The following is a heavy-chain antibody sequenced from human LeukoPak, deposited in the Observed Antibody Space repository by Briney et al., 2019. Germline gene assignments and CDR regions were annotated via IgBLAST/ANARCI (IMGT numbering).Heavy chain of an antibody. CDR2: IYSGGST. CDR3: ASSAGYCSGGSCAGGMDV. J-gene: IGHJ6*02. CDR1: GFTVRSNY. Sequence: GGSVRLSCAVSGFTVRSNYMSWVRQAPGKGLEGVSVIYSGGSTYYADSVKGRFTISRDNSKNTLYLQMNSLSAEDTAVYYCASSAGYCSGGSCAGGMDVWGQGTTVTVSS. V-gene: IGHV3-66*02. D-gene: IGHD2-15*01.